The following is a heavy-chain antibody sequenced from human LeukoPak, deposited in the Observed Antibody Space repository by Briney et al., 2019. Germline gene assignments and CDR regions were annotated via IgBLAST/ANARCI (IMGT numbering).Heavy chain of an antibody. CDR3: PGRLWRRDGYNLSAFDI. Sequence: SETLSLTCTVSGGSISSGGYYWSWIRQHPGKGLEWIGYIYYSGSTYYNPSLKSRVTISVDTSKNQFSLKLSSVTAADTAVYYCPGRLWRRDGYNLSAFDIWGQGTMVTVSS. D-gene: IGHD5-24*01. CDR2: IYYSGST. CDR1: GGSISSGGYY. V-gene: IGHV4-31*03. J-gene: IGHJ3*02.